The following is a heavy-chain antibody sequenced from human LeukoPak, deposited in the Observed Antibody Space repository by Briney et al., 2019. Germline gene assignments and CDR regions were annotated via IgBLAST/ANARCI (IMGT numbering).Heavy chain of an antibody. CDR3: TRHEKGYCSSTSCMGFDP. Sequence: GGSLRLSCAASGFTFSGSAMHWVRQASGKGLEWVGRIRSKANSYATAYAASVKGRFTISRDDSKNTAYLQMNSLKTEDTAVYYCTRHEKGYCSSTSCMGFDPWGQGTLVTVSS. D-gene: IGHD2-2*01. V-gene: IGHV3-73*01. J-gene: IGHJ5*02. CDR1: GFTFSGSA. CDR2: IRSKANSYAT.